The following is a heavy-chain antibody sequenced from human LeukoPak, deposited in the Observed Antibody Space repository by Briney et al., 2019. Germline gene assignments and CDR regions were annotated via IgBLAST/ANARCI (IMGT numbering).Heavy chain of an antibody. V-gene: IGHV1-69*06. CDR1: GGTFSSYD. Sequence: GASVKVSCKASGGTFSSYDISWVRQAPGQGLEWMGGIIPIFGTANYAQKFQGRVTITADKSTSTAYMELSSLRSEDTAVYYCARDSETGYSPYFDYWGQGTLVTVSS. J-gene: IGHJ4*02. CDR3: ARDSETGYSPYFDY. CDR2: IIPIFGTA. D-gene: IGHD3-9*01.